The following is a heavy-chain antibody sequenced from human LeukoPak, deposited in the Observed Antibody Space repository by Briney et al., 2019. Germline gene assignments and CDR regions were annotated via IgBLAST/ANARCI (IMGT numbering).Heavy chain of an antibody. CDR1: GYIFTGYY. CDR2: INPNSGGP. CDR3: AKVTASPPIVMVPPEARNYYFDP. J-gene: IGHJ4*02. V-gene: IGHV1-2*02. D-gene: IGHD2-21*01. Sequence: ASVKVSCKASGYIFTGYYIHWVRQAPGQGLEWMGWINPNSGGPNYAQKFQGRVTMTADASVTTAFLELTWLTSDDTAVYYCAKVTASPPIVMVPPEARNYYFDPGGQGTWATVSS.